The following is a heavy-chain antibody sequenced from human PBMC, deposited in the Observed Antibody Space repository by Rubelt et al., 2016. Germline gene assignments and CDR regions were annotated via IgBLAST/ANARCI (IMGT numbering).Heavy chain of an antibody. CDR3: ARGWVQPDP. V-gene: IGHV3-7*01. J-gene: IGHJ5*02. Sequence: EVQVVESGGDLVQPGGSLRLSCAASGFIFWNYDMTWVRQAPGKGLEWVASIKDDGSEKYYVDSVKGRFTISRDNARKSLFLQMNSLKVEDTAVYYCARGWVQPDPWGQGTLVTVSS. D-gene: IGHD5-24*01. CDR2: IKDDGSEK. CDR1: GFIFWNYD.